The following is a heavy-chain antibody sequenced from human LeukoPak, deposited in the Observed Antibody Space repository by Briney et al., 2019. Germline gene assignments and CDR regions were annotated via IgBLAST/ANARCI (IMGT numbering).Heavy chain of an antibody. Sequence: SETLSLTCAVYGGSLSGSYWSWIRQPPGKGLEWIGEINHSGSANYNPSLKSRVTLSIDKSKNQFSLNLNSVTAADTAVYYGARARRDSGYYKVDYWGQGTLVTVSS. J-gene: IGHJ4*02. D-gene: IGHD3-3*01. CDR2: INHSGSA. CDR3: ARARRDSGYYKVDY. V-gene: IGHV4-34*01. CDR1: GGSLSGSY.